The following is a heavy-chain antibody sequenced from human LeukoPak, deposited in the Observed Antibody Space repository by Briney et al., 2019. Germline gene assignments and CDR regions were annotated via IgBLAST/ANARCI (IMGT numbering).Heavy chain of an antibody. CDR1: GGSFSGYY. J-gene: IGHJ4*02. V-gene: IGHV4-34*01. Sequence: SETLSLTCAVYGGSFSGYYWSWIRQPPGKGLEWIGEINHSGSTNYNPSLKSRVTISVDTSKNQFSLKLSSVTAADTAVYYCASHDYYDSSGYNPPTADYWGQGTLVTVSS. CDR3: ASHDYYDSSGYNPPTADY. D-gene: IGHD3-22*01. CDR2: INHSGST.